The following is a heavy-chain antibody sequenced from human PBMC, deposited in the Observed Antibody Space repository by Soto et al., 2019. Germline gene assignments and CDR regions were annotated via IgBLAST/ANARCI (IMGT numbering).Heavy chain of an antibody. CDR2: TYYRSKWYN. V-gene: IGHV6-1*01. D-gene: IGHD4-17*01. CDR1: GDSVSSNSAA. J-gene: IGHJ3*02. CDR3: ARAAYREPDDYGDYLDAFVI. Sequence: PAQTLLLTCAISGDSVSSNSAAWNCIRQSPSRGLEWLGRTYYRSKWYNDYAVSVKSRITINPDTSKNQFSLQLNSVTPEDTAVYYCARAAYREPDDYGDYLDAFVIWGQGAMVTVSS.